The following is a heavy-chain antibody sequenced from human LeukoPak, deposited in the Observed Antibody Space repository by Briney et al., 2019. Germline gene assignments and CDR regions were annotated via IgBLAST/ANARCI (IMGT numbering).Heavy chain of an antibody. CDR1: GGSINSYY. CDR3: ARQGGYSSGWSY. CDR2: IYYSGST. Sequence: SETLSLTCTVSGGSINSYYWSWIRQPPGKGLEWIGYIYYSGSTNYNPSLKSRVTISVDTSKNQFSLKLSSVTAADTAVCYCARQGGYSSGWSYWGQGTLVTVSS. V-gene: IGHV4-59*08. J-gene: IGHJ4*02. D-gene: IGHD6-19*01.